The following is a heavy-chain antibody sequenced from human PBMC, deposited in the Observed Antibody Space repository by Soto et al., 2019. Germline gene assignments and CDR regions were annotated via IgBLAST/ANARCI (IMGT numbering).Heavy chain of an antibody. V-gene: IGHV1-18*04. Sequence: QVQLEQSGAEVKRPGASLKVSCKASGYTFTTYGFNWVRQAPGQGLEWMGWISPYNGDTNYAQNFQGRVTLTTDTSTSTAYMELRTQTSDDTAVYYCARTPRAQMIVLEAATRFDYWGQGTLVTVSS. CDR3: ARTPRAQMIVLEAATRFDY. CDR2: ISPYNGDT. J-gene: IGHJ4*02. CDR1: GYTFTTYG. D-gene: IGHD2-15*01.